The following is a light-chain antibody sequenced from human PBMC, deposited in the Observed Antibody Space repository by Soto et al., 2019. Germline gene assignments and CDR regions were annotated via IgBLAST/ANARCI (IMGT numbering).Light chain of an antibody. Sequence: EIVLTQSPASMSLSAGERATLSCGASESVSDSYVAWYQVKGGLAPRLLIHDTSTWASCIPDRFIGSKSGTVFTLTIRCLEPEDAAMYYCQQYRSSQITLGQGTRLQIK. V-gene: IGKV3D-20*01. CDR2: DTS. CDR3: QQYRSSQIT. CDR1: ESVSDSY. J-gene: IGKJ5*01.